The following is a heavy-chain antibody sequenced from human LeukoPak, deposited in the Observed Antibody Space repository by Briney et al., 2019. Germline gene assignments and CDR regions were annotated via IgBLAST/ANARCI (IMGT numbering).Heavy chain of an antibody. Sequence: ASVKVSCKASGYSFTSYDISWVRQAPGQGLEWMGWISTYNGNTNYAQKLQGRVTMTTVTSTGTAYMELRSLGSDDTAVYYCARDGGYCSSTSCDWFDPWGQGTLVTVSS. D-gene: IGHD2-2*01. CDR2: ISTYNGNT. V-gene: IGHV1-18*01. CDR1: GYSFTSYD. J-gene: IGHJ5*02. CDR3: ARDGGYCSSTSCDWFDP.